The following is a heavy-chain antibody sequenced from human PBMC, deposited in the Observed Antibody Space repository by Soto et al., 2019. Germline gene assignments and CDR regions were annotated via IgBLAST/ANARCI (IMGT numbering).Heavy chain of an antibody. CDR3: AREGRYMGGWDS. D-gene: IGHD6-19*01. Sequence: EVQLVESGGGLVQPGGSLRLSCAASGFSFSTYWMNWVREAPGKGLEWVADIKPDGSGQYYVDSVKGRSAISRDNAKNSLYLQMNSLRADDTAVYYCAREGRYMGGWDSWGQGTPVTVSS. J-gene: IGHJ4*02. CDR1: GFSFSTYW. V-gene: IGHV3-7*03. CDR2: IKPDGSGQ.